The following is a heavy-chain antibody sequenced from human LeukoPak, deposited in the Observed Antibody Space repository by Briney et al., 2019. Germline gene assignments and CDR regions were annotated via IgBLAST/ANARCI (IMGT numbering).Heavy chain of an antibody. CDR2: IFPTDSDT. CDR1: GYRFTAYW. D-gene: IGHD1-14*01. V-gene: IGHV5-51*01. J-gene: IGHJ6*03. CDR3: ARLNQKGFYYYMDV. Sequence: GESLKISCEGSGYRFTAYWIAWVRQMPGKGLGWMGTIFPTDSDTRYGPSFQGQVIISADRSTNTAYLQWSGLRASDTATYFCARLNQKGFYYYMDVWGKGTTVAVS.